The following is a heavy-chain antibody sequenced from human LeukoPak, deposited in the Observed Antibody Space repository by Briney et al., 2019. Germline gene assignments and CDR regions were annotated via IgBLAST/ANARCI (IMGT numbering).Heavy chain of an antibody. J-gene: IGHJ4*02. CDR2: ISGSGGST. CDR3: ARNNDYGDYYFDY. D-gene: IGHD4-17*01. CDR1: GFTFSSYA. Sequence: GGSLRLSCAASGFTFSSYAMSWVRQAPGKGLEWVSAISGSGGSTYYADSVKGRFTISRHNSKNTLYLQMNSLRAEDTAVYYCARNNDYGDYYFDYWGQGTLVTVSS. V-gene: IGHV3-23*01.